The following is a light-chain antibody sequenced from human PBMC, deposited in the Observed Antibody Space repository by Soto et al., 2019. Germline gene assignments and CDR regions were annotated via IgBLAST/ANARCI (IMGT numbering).Light chain of an antibody. J-gene: IGLJ2*01. Sequence: QSALTQPASVSGSPGQSITISCTGSSSDVGGYNYVSWYQQHPGKAPKLMIYDVIYRPSGVSNRFSGSKSGKKASLTISGLQAEDEVDYYCSSYTSSSTLVVFGGGTNLTVL. CDR3: SSYTSSSTLVV. V-gene: IGLV2-14*03. CDR2: DVI. CDR1: SSDVGGYNY.